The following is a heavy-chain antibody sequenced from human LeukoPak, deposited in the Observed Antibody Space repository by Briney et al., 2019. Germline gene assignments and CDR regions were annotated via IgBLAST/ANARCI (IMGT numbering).Heavy chain of an antibody. CDR3: ARDPTYYLRYGHFES. V-gene: IGHV3-21*04. CDR1: GFTFTNSA. CDR2: INDVASHI. J-gene: IGHJ4*02. Sequence: GGFVSLSCAASGFTFTNSAMNWVRQAPGKGLEGVSSINDVASHIYYADSVKGRFTISRDNAKNSVSLQMNNLRAEDTGVYFCARDPTYYLRYGHFESWGQGILVTVSS. D-gene: IGHD4-17*01.